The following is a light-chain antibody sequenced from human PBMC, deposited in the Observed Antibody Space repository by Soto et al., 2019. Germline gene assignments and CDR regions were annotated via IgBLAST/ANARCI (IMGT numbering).Light chain of an antibody. CDR3: SSYTSSSTLGV. Sequence: QSAVTQPASVSGSPGQSITISCTGTSSDVGGYNYVSWYQQHPGKAPKLMIYDVSNRPSGVSNRFSGSKSGNTASLTISGLQAEDEADYYCSSYTSSSTLGVFGGRTKLTVL. V-gene: IGLV2-14*01. J-gene: IGLJ2*01. CDR2: DVS. CDR1: SSDVGGYNY.